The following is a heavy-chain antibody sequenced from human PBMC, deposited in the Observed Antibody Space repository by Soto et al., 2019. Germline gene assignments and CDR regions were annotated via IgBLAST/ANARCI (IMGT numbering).Heavy chain of an antibody. CDR1: GGSISSGGYY. Sequence: KASETLSLTCTVSGGSISSGGYYWSWIRQHPGKGLEWIGYIYYSGSTYYNPSLKSRVTISVDTSKNQFSLKLSSVTAADTAVYYCARVNRSSSSSGEYFQHWGQGTLVTVSS. V-gene: IGHV4-31*03. J-gene: IGHJ1*01. CDR2: IYYSGST. CDR3: ARVNRSSSSSGEYFQH. D-gene: IGHD6-13*01.